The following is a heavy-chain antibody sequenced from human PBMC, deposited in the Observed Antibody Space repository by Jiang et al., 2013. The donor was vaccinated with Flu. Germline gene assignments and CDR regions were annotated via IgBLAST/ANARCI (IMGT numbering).Heavy chain of an antibody. Sequence: GGSLRLSCVVSGITFTTYEMNWIRQAPGKGLEWVAYISHRGDTTSYADSVKGRFTISRDNAKKSLFLQMNSLRAEDTAIYYCASSYGDYAGYWGQGTLVTVSS. D-gene: IGHD4-17*01. CDR1: GITFTTYE. J-gene: IGHJ4*02. V-gene: IGHV3-48*03. CDR2: ISHRGDTT. CDR3: ASSYGDYAGY.